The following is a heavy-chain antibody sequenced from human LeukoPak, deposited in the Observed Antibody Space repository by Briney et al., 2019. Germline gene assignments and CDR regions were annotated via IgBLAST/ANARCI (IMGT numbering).Heavy chain of an antibody. CDR3: ATSLEMATIREDDAFDI. V-gene: IGHV1-2*02. CDR2: INPNSGGT. D-gene: IGHD5-24*01. CDR1: GYTLTGYY. Sequence: ASVKVSCKASGYTLTGYYMHWVRQAPGQGLEWMGWINPNSGGTNYAQKFQGRVTMTRDTSISTAYMELSRLRSDDTAVYYCATSLEMATIREDDAFDIWGQGTMVTVSS. J-gene: IGHJ3*02.